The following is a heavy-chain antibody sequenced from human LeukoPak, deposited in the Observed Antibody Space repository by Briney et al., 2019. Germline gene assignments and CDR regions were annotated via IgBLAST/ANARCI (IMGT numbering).Heavy chain of an antibody. CDR2: ISGSGGST. V-gene: IGHV3-23*01. D-gene: IGHD2-2*01. J-gene: IGHJ4*02. CDR1: GFTFSSYA. CDR3: AKDEHCSSTSCPPAGY. Sequence: GGSLRLSCAASGFTFSSYAMSWVRQAPGKGLEWVSAISGSGGSTYYADSVKGRFTISRDNSKNTLYLQMNSLTAEDTAVYYCAKDEHCSSTSCPPAGYWGQGTLVTVSS.